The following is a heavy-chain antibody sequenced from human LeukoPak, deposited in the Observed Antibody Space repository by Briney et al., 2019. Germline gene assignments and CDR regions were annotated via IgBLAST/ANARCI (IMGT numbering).Heavy chain of an antibody. CDR1: GFTFSSYA. Sequence: GGSLRLSCAASGFTFSSYAMHWVRQAPGKGLEWVAVISYDGSNKYYADSVKGRFTISRDNSKNTLYLQVNSLRAEDTAVYYCARSEYQRLFYFDYWGQGTLVTVSS. CDR2: ISYDGSNK. J-gene: IGHJ4*02. D-gene: IGHD2-2*01. CDR3: ARSEYQRLFYFDY. V-gene: IGHV3-30*04.